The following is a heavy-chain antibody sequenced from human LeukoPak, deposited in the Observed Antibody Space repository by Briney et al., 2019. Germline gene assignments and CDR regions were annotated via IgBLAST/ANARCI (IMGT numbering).Heavy chain of an antibody. CDR3: AREMGVGSTCPPLNY. CDR1: GYSFTGYY. CDR2: INPNSGDT. D-gene: IGHD1-26*01. Sequence: ASVKVSCKASGYSFTGYYIHWVRQAPGQGLEWMGWINPNSGDTKHAQKFQGRVTLTRDTSIGTASIELSSLRSDDTAVYFCAREMGVGSTCPPLNYWGQGTLVTVSS. V-gene: IGHV1-2*02. J-gene: IGHJ4*02.